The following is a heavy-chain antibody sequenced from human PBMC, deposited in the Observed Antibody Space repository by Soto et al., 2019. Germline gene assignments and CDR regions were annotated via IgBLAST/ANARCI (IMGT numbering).Heavy chain of an antibody. CDR2: ISGSGAFLSATGSNT. D-gene: IGHD6-13*01. CDR3: AKLTSTHQDFTSLAAAANDAFDI. CDR1: GFTFRNYA. V-gene: IGHV3-23*01. J-gene: IGHJ3*02. Sequence: PGGSLRLSCAASGFTFRNYAMSWVRQAPGKGLEWVAAISGSGAFLSATGSNTWYTDSVKGRFTISRDNSKNTLYLQMNSLRAADTAIYYCAKLTSTHQDFTSLAAAANDAFDIWGQGTMVTVSS.